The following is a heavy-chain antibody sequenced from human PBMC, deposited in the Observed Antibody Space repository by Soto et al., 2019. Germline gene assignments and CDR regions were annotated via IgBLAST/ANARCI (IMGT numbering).Heavy chain of an antibody. CDR1: GFTFGSYG. CDR3: AKESDYYDSSGSLSDY. V-gene: IGHV3-30*18. D-gene: IGHD3-22*01. Sequence: GGSLRLSCAASGFTFGSYGLHWVRQAPGKGLEWVAVISYDGSNKYYADSVKGRFTISRDNSKNTLYLQMNSLRAEDTAVYYCAKESDYYDSSGSLSDYWGQGTLVTVSS. J-gene: IGHJ4*02. CDR2: ISYDGSNK.